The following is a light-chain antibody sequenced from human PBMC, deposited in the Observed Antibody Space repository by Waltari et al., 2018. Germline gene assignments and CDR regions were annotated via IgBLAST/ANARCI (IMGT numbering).Light chain of an antibody. J-gene: IGLJ3*02. Sequence: QSALTQPASVSGSPGQSITISCTGTSSAVGVYNYVSWYQQHPGKAPQLMIYDVNSRPSGVSNRFSGSKSGNTASLTISGLQAEDEADYYCCSFTSSSTWVFGGGTKVTVL. CDR2: DVN. CDR3: CSFTSSSTWV. V-gene: IGLV2-14*03. CDR1: SSAVGVYNY.